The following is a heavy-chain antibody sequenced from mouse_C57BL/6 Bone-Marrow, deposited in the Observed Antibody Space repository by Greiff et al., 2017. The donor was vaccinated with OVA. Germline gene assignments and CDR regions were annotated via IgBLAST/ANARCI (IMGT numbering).Heavy chain of an antibody. D-gene: IGHD1-1*01. J-gene: IGHJ2*01. CDR1: GYSFTGYY. Sequence: EVQLQKSGPELVKPGASVKISCKASGYSFTGYYMNWVKQSPEKSLEWIGEINPSTGGTTYNQKFKAKATLTVDKSSSTAYMQLKSLTSEDSAVYYCARGVTTVVADYWGQGTTLTVSS. V-gene: IGHV1-42*01. CDR3: ARGVTTVVADY. CDR2: INPSTGGT.